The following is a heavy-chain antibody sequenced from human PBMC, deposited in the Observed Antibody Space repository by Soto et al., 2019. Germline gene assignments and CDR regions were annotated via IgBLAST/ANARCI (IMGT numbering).Heavy chain of an antibody. Sequence: QVQLQQWGAGLLKPSETLSLTCAVYGGSFSGYYWSWIRQPPGKGLEWIGEINHSGSTNYNPSLKSRVTISVDTSQNQFSLKLSSVTAADTAVYYCARVRNPDRGYASRAFDYWGQGTLVTVSS. J-gene: IGHJ4*02. CDR2: INHSGST. CDR3: ARVRNPDRGYASRAFDY. V-gene: IGHV4-34*01. CDR1: GGSFSGYY. D-gene: IGHD6-25*01.